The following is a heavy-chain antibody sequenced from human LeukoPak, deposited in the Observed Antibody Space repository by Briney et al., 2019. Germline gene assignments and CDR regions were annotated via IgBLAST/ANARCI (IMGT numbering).Heavy chain of an antibody. CDR1: GFMFSDFW. Sequence: PGGSLRLSCAASGFMFSDFWMSWVRQAPGKGLEWVANIRQDGSDKYYVDPVKGRFTISRDNAKNSLDLQMNSLRGEDTAVYYCARYRGKGTSWPLDVWGQGTIVTVSS. D-gene: IGHD1-26*01. CDR3: ARYRGKGTSWPLDV. V-gene: IGHV3-7*01. CDR2: IRQDGSDK. J-gene: IGHJ3*01.